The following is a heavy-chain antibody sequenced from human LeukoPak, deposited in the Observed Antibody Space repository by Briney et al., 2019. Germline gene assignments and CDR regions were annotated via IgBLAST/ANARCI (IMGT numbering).Heavy chain of an antibody. CDR3: ARVVFYDSSGLDAFDI. CDR2: IYYSGST. V-gene: IGHV4-39*01. CDR1: GGSISSSSYY. Sequence: PSETLSLTCTVSGGSISSSSYYWGWIRQPPGKGLEWIGSIYYSGSTYYNPSLKSRVTISVDTSKNQFSLKLSSVTAADTAVYYCARVVFYDSSGLDAFDIWGQGTMVTVSS. D-gene: IGHD3-22*01. J-gene: IGHJ3*02.